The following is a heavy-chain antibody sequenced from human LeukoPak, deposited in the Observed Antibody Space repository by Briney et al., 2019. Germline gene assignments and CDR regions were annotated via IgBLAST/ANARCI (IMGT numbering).Heavy chain of an antibody. V-gene: IGHV4-34*01. CDR1: GGSFSGYY. J-gene: IGHJ4*02. CDR2: INHSGST. CDR3: ARVRGELPFLPNRYYFDY. D-gene: IGHD3-16*02. Sequence: SETLSLTCAVYGGSFSGYYWSWIRQPPGKGLEWIGEINHSGSTNYNPSLKSRVTISVDTSKNQFSLKLSSVTAADTAVYYCARVRGELPFLPNRYYFDYWGQGTLVTVSS.